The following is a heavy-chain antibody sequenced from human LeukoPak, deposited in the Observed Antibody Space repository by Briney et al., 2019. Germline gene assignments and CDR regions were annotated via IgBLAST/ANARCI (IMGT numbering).Heavy chain of an antibody. CDR3: ARVAKGRVGGVYYFDY. CDR1: GFTFSSYG. Sequence: GGSLSLFCAASGFTFSSYGMHWVRQAPGKGLERVAFIRYDGSNKYYAYSVKGRFTITRENAKNSLYLQMNSLRAGDTAVYYCARVAKGRVGGVYYFDYWGQGTLVTVSS. D-gene: IGHD6-13*01. V-gene: IGHV3-30*02. J-gene: IGHJ4*02. CDR2: IRYDGSNK.